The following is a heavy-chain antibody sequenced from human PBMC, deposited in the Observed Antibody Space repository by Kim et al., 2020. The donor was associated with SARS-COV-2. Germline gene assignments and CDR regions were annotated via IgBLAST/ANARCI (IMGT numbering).Heavy chain of an antibody. J-gene: IGHJ6*02. CDR3: ARHHDYYYYGMDV. CDR2: IYYSGST. CDR1: GGSISSYS. Sequence: SETLSLTCTVSGGSISSYSWSWIRQPPGKGLEWIGYIYYSGSTNYNPSLKSRVTISVDTSKNQFSLKRSSVTAADTAVYYCARHHDYYYYGMDVWGQGTTVTVSS. V-gene: IGHV4-59*13.